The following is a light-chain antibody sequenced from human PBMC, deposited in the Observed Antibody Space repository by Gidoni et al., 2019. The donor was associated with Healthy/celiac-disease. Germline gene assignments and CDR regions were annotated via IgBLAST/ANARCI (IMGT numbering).Light chain of an antibody. CDR1: QSLLHSNGYNY. Sequence: DIVMTQSQLSLPVTPGEPASISCRSSQSLLHSNGYNYLDWYLQKPGQSPQLLIYLGSNRASGVPDRFSGSGSGTDFTLKISRVEAEYVGVYYCMQALQTRYTFGQGTKLEIK. CDR3: MQALQTRYT. CDR2: LGS. V-gene: IGKV2-28*01. J-gene: IGKJ2*01.